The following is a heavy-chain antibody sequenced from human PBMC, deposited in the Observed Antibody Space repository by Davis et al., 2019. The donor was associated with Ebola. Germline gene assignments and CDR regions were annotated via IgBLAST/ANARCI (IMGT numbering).Heavy chain of an antibody. V-gene: IGHV3-23*01. J-gene: IGHJ4*02. CDR3: VSLKGGYCSSTSCYNY. D-gene: IGHD2-2*02. CDR1: GFTFSSYA. CDR2: ISGSGGST. Sequence: GESLKISCAASGFTFSSYAMSWVRQAPGKGLEWVSAISGSGGSTYYADSVKGRFTISRDNSKNTLYLQMNSLRAEDTAVYYCVSLKGGYCSSTSCYNYWGQGTLVTVSS.